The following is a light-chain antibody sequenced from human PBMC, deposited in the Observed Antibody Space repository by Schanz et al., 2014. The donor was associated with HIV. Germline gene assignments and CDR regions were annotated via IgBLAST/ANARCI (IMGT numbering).Light chain of an antibody. Sequence: QSALTQPASVSGSPGQSITISCTGTSSDVGSYNLVAWYQQHPGKAPKLMIYEGSKRPSGVPDRFSGSKSGTTATLGITGLQAGDEAEYYCGTWDSSLGAAGVFGTGTKLTVL. V-gene: IGLV2-14*02. CDR1: SSDVGSYNL. J-gene: IGLJ1*01. CDR3: GTWDSSLGAAGV. CDR2: EGS.